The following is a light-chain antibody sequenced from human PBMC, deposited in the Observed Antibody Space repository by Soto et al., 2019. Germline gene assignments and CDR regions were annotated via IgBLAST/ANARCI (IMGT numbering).Light chain of an antibody. J-gene: IGKJ1*01. CDR3: QQYGSSIWT. CDR2: GAS. V-gene: IGKV3-20*01. Sequence: EIVITQSPATLSVSPGERATLSCRASQNINDHLAWYRQKPGQAPRLLIYGASSRATGIPERFSGSGAGTEFTLTISRLEPEDFAVDYCQQYGSSIWTFGQGTKVDIK. CDR1: QNINDH.